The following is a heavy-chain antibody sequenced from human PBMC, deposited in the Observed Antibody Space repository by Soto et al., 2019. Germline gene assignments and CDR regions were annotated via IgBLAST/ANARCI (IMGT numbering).Heavy chain of an antibody. CDR1: GFTFSTYA. Sequence: PGGSLRLSCAASGFTFSTYALSWVRQAPGKGLEWVSAISANGRGIYYADSVRGRFTISRDNSKNTIFLHMDSLRAEDTAAYYCAKDRNYPRDQFHYWGQGTQVTVSS. J-gene: IGHJ4*02. D-gene: IGHD1-7*01. V-gene: IGHV3-23*01. CDR3: AKDRNYPRDQFHY. CDR2: ISANGRGI.